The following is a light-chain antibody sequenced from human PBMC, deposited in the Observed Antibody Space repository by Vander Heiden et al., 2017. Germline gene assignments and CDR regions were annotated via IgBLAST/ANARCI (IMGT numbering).Light chain of an antibody. CDR2: AAS. CDR1: QSISSY. V-gene: IGKV1-39*01. J-gene: IGKJ4*01. CDR3: QQSYSTPLT. Sequence: DIQITQSPSSLSASVGDRVTITCQASQSISSYLNWYQQKPGKAPKLLVYAASSLQSGVPSRFSGSGSGTDFTLTISSLQPEDFATYYCQQSYSTPLTFGGGTKVEIK.